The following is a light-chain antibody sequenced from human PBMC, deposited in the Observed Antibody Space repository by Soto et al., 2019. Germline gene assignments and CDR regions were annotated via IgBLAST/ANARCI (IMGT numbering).Light chain of an antibody. Sequence: ILLTQSPFTLSLSPGERATLSCRASQSVGSYLIWYQQKPGQAPRLLIFDASTRATDIPDRFSGSGSGTDFTLTISSLEPEDFAVYYCQQRSDWPTFGGGTKVDIK. J-gene: IGKJ4*01. CDR2: DAS. CDR1: QSVGSY. V-gene: IGKV3-11*01. CDR3: QQRSDWPT.